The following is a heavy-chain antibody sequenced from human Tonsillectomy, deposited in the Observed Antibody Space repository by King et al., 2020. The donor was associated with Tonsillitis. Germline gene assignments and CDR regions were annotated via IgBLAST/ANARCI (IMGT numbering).Heavy chain of an antibody. CDR3: AKERSGSSSFYYYSYMDV. Sequence: VQLVESGGGVVQPGRSLRLSCAASGFTFSSYGLHWVRQAPGKGLEWVSLIWSDGRNKYYADSVKGRFTISRDNSKNTVYLQMNSLRAEDTAVYYCAKERSGSSSFYYYSYMDVWGKGTTVTVSS. CDR1: GFTFSSYG. CDR2: IWSDGRNK. D-gene: IGHD6-6*01. J-gene: IGHJ6*03. V-gene: IGHV3-33*06.